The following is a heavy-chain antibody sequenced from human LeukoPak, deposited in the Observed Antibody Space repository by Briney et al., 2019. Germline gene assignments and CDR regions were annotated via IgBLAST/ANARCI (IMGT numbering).Heavy chain of an antibody. J-gene: IGHJ3*02. Sequence: GASVKVSCKVSGYTLTELSMHWVRQAPGKGLEWMGGFDPEDGETIYAQKFQGRVTMTEDTSTDTAYMELSSLRSEDTAVYYCATVGRTYIITSSKGLGAFDIWGQGTMVTVSS. CDR1: GYTLTELS. CDR3: ATVGRTYIITSSKGLGAFDI. V-gene: IGHV1-24*01. D-gene: IGHD2-2*01. CDR2: FDPEDGET.